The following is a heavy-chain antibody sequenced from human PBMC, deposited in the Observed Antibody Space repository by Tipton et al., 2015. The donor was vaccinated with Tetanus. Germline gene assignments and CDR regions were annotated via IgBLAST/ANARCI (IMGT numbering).Heavy chain of an antibody. CDR1: SGFTFSNAW. D-gene: IGHD1-26*01. J-gene: IGHJ4*02. CDR3: ATSGIVGSGSRVDY. V-gene: IGHV3-15*07. Sequence: SLRLSCAASGFTSGFTFSNAWMNWVRQAPGKGLEWVGRIKSKTDGGKTGYAARVKGRFSITRDDSKNTLFLQRNSLITEDTAVYYCATSGIVGSGSRVDYWGRGALVAVSS. CDR2: IKSKTDGGKT.